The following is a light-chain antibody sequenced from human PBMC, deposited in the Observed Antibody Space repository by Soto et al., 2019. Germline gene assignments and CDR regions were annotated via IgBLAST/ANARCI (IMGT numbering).Light chain of an antibody. CDR1: QSVSSSY. J-gene: IGKJ3*01. Sequence: EIVLTQSPGTLSLSPGERATLSCRARQSVSSSYLAWYQQKPGQAPRLLIYGASSRATGIPDRFSGSGSGTDFTLTISRLEPEDFAVYYCQQYGSPPPITFGPGTKVDIK. V-gene: IGKV3-20*01. CDR3: QQYGSPPPIT. CDR2: GAS.